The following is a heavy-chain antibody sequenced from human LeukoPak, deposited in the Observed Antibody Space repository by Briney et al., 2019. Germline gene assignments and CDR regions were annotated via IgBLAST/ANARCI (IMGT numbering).Heavy chain of an antibody. D-gene: IGHD3-9*01. CDR2: IVGSGGST. CDR3: SKWGDYDILTGYYDSDF. J-gene: IGHJ4*02. V-gene: IGHV3-23*01. CDR1: GFTFSNYA. Sequence: GGSLRLSCAASGFTFSNYAMSWVRQAPGKGLEWVSAIVGSGGSTYYADSVKGRFTISRDNSKNTLFLQMNSLRVEDTALYYCSKWGDYDILTGYYDSDFWGQGTLVTVSS.